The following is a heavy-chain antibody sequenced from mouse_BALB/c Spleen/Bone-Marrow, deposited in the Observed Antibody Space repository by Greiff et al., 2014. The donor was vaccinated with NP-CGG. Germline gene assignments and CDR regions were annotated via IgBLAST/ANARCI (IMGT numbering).Heavy chain of an antibody. Sequence: QVQLQQSGAELVRPGASVKLSCKTSGYSFTTYWMNWVKQRPGQGLEWIGMTHPSDSETKLNQKFKDKATLTVDKSSNTDYMQLNSPTSEDSAVYYCTRGDGYGGFAYWGQGTLVTVSA. V-gene: IGHV1-61*01. CDR2: THPSDSET. D-gene: IGHD2-2*01. CDR3: TRGDGYGGFAY. J-gene: IGHJ3*01. CDR1: GYSFTTYW.